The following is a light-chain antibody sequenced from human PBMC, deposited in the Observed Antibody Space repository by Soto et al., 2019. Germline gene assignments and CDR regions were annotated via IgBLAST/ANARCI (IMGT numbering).Light chain of an antibody. Sequence: QSALTQPASVSRSPGQSITISCSGTNNAFGNDYNSVSWHHQHPGNAPQLMIYEVTKRPSGVSRRYAGSKAGNTASLTISGLQADDDDDYYCRSYSTAGTYVF. J-gene: IGLJ6*01. CDR3: RSYSTAGTYV. CDR1: NNAFGNDYNS. V-gene: IGLV2-14*03. CDR2: EVT.